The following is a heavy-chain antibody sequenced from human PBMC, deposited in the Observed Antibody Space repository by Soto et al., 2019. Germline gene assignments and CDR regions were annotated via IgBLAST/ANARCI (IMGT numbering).Heavy chain of an antibody. CDR3: AKRSPYSSGWYSPIFDY. CDR2: ISESGGST. V-gene: IGHV3-23*01. J-gene: IGHJ4*02. CDR1: GFSFSDYA. Sequence: GGSLRLSCAASGFSFSDYAMSWVRQAPGKGLEWVSVISESGGSTHYADSVRGRFTVSRDNSKNSLSLRMNSLRDEDTAIYFCAKRSPYSSGWYSPIFDYWGQGALVTVSS. D-gene: IGHD6-13*01.